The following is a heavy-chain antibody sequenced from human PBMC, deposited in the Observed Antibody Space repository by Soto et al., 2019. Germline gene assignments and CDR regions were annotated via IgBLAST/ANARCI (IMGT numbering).Heavy chain of an antibody. J-gene: IGHJ6*02. CDR1: GFTFSSYS. CDR2: ISSSSSTI. CDR3: AREKLELTFFYYYYYGMDV. V-gene: IGHV3-48*02. D-gene: IGHD1-7*01. Sequence: GGSLRLSCAASGFTFSSYSMNWVRQAPGKGLEWVSYISSSSSTIYYADSVKGRFTISRDNAKNSLYLQMNSLRDEDTAVYYCAREKLELTFFYYYYYGMDVWGQGTTVTV.